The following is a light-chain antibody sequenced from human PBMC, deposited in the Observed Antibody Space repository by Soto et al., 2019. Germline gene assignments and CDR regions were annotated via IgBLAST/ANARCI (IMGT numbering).Light chain of an antibody. CDR2: KAS. J-gene: IGKJ1*01. V-gene: IGKV1-5*03. CDR3: QQFYRYPWT. Sequence: DIQMTQSPPTLSASVGDRVTITCRASQSVDTCLAWYQQKPGKAPHLLIYKASSLETGVPSRFSGGGSVTEFTLTISSLQPDDFATDYCQQFYRYPWTFGQGTKVEIK. CDR1: QSVDTC.